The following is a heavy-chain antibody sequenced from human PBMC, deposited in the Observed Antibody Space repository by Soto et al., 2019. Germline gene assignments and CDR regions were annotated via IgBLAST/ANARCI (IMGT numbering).Heavy chain of an antibody. J-gene: IGHJ4*02. CDR2: ISSSGSTI. D-gene: IGHD6-13*01. Sequence: GGSLRLSCAASGFTFSSYSMNWVRQAPGKGLEWVSYISSSGSTIYYADSMKGRFTISRDNAKNSLYLQMNSLRAEDTAVYYCARESDVPSYSSSWHFDYWGQGTLVTVSS. V-gene: IGHV3-48*04. CDR3: ARESDVPSYSSSWHFDY. CDR1: GFTFSSYS.